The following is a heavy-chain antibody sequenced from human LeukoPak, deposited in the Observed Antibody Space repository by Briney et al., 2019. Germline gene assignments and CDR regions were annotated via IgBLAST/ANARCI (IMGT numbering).Heavy chain of an antibody. V-gene: IGHV3-23*01. Sequence: PGGSLRLSCAASRFTFSSYVMGWVRQAPGKGLECVSAISGSGRSTYYADSVKGRFTISREDSKNTLYLQMNSLRAEDTAVYYCARDAIVAPTSYYYYYYGMDVWGQGTTVTVSS. CDR2: ISGSGRST. CDR1: RFTFSSYV. J-gene: IGHJ6*02. D-gene: IGHD1-1*01. CDR3: ARDAIVAPTSYYYYYYGMDV.